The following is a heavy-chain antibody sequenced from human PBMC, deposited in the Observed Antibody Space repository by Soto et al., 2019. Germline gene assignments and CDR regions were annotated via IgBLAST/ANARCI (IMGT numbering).Heavy chain of an antibody. CDR2: VNPNSGDT. V-gene: IGHV1-8*01. Sequence: QVQLVQSGAEVKKPGASVKVSCKASGYTFTSYDINWVRQATGQGLEWVGWVNPNSGDTGYAQKFQGRVTMTKNTSISTADMELSSLRSEDTAVYYCAREGYSTSSGPRGNWFDPWGQGTLVTVSS. D-gene: IGHD6-6*01. CDR3: AREGYSTSSGPRGNWFDP. CDR1: GYTFTSYD. J-gene: IGHJ5*02.